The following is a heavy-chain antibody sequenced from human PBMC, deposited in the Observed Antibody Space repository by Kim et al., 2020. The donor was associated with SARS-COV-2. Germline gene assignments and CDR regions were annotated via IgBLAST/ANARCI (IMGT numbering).Heavy chain of an antibody. V-gene: IGHV3-64*01. CDR3: VRGYNFAYDF. Sequence: GGSLRLSCAASGFTFSRYYMHWVRQAPGKGLEFVSAIGPNGDATYYSNSVKGKFTISRDNSKNAVWLQLGSLGPEDMAIYYCVRGYNFAYDFWGQGKMVTVSA. CDR1: GFTFSRYY. D-gene: IGHD5-18*01. CDR2: IGPNGDAT. J-gene: IGHJ4*01.